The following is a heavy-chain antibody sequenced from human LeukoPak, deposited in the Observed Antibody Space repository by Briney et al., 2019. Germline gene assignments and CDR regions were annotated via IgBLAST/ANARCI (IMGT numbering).Heavy chain of an antibody. D-gene: IGHD5-18*01. CDR2: ISSSSSYI. V-gene: IGHV3-21*01. CDR3: ARAHNAGYSYGYLHY. J-gene: IGHJ4*02. Sequence: PGGSLRLSCAASGFTFSSYSMTWVRQAPGKGLEWVSSISSSSSYIYYADSVKGRFTISRDNAKNSLYLQMNSLRAEDTAVYYCARAHNAGYSYGYLHYWGQGTLVTVSS. CDR1: GFTFSSYS.